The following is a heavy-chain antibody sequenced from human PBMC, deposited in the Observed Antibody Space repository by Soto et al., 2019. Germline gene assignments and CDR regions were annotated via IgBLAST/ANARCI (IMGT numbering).Heavy chain of an antibody. CDR3: VKDESINWYSGHFRH. V-gene: IGHV3-9*01. D-gene: IGHD6-13*01. CDR2: INWNSGSI. Sequence: RLSCAASGFTFDDYAMHWFREVPGKGLEWVSGINWNSGSIGYGDSVKGRFAISRDNAKNSLHLQMNSLSAEDTAFYYCVKDESINWYSGHFRHWGQGTLVTVS. J-gene: IGHJ1*01. CDR1: GFTFDDYA.